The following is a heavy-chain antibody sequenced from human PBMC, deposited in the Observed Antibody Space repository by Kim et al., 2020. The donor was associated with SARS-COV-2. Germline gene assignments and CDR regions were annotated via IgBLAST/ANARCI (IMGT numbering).Heavy chain of an antibody. D-gene: IGHD4-17*01. V-gene: IGHV3-73*01. CDR3: TSTVNLYFFDY. CDR2: T. J-gene: IGHJ4*02. Sequence: TTYAASVKGRFTISRDDSTNTAYLQMDSLRTEDTAVYFCTSTVNLYFFDYWGQGTLVTVSS.